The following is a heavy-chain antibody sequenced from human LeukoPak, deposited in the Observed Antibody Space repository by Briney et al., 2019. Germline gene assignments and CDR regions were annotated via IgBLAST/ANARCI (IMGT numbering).Heavy chain of an antibody. CDR2: IISSGAST. CDR3: AKDLTISFYYDTSGYYYDY. D-gene: IGHD3-22*01. V-gene: IGHV3-23*01. Sequence: PGGSLRLSCAASGLTFSSYAMTWVRQAPGKGLEWVSAIISSGASTYYADSVKGRFTISRDNSKNTLYLQMNSLRADDTAVYYCAKDLTISFYYDTSGYYYDYWGQGTQITVSS. CDR1: GLTFSSYA. J-gene: IGHJ4*02.